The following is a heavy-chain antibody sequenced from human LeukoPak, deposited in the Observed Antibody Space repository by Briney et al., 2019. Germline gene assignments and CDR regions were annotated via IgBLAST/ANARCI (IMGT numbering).Heavy chain of an antibody. CDR3: AREAVAAAATGALDY. J-gene: IGHJ4*02. D-gene: IGHD6-13*01. CDR1: GYTFTGYY. Sequence: ASVKVSCKASGYTFTGYYMHWVQQAPGQGLEWMGWINTNSGGTNYAQKFQGRVTMTTDTSTSTVHMQLRSLRSEDTAVYYCAREAVAAAATGALDYWGQGTLVTVSS. CDR2: INTNSGGT. V-gene: IGHV1-2*02.